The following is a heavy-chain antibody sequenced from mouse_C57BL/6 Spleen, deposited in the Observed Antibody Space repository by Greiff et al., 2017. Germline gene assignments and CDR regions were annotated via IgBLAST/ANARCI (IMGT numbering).Heavy chain of an antibody. J-gene: IGHJ3*01. CDR1: GYAFTNYL. Sequence: QVQLQQSGAELVRPGTSVKVSCKASGYAFTNYLIGGVKQRPGRGLEWIGVINPGSGGTNYNEKFKGKATLTADKSSSTAYMQLSSLTSEDSAVYFCARDGYYGGFAYWGQGTLVTVSA. CDR2: INPGSGGT. CDR3: ARDGYYGGFAY. V-gene: IGHV1-54*01. D-gene: IGHD2-3*01.